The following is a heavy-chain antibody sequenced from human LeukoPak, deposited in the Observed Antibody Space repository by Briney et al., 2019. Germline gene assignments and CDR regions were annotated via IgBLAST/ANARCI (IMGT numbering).Heavy chain of an antibody. CDR1: GYTFTDYD. CDR2: VSPYNGNT. D-gene: IGHD3-10*01. V-gene: IGHV1-18*01. J-gene: IGHJ4*02. Sequence: ASVKVSCKTSGYTFTDYDITWVRQAPGQGLEWMGRVSPYNGNTYYSQRFQDRVTITKDTSTGTVYMDLRNLRTDDTAMYYCARNGRVRRVVKDLFEYWGQGTLVAVSS. CDR3: ARNGRVRRVVKDLFEY.